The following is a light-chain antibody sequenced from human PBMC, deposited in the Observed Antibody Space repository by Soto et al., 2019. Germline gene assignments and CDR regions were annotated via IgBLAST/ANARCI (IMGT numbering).Light chain of an antibody. J-gene: IGKJ3*01. CDR1: QDIKTY. Sequence: DIQMTQSPSSLSASVGDRLTITCRASQDIKTYLAWHQQKPGKVPKALIFDASTLQSGVPSRFSGSGSGTDFTLTISSLQPYFVATYYCQQYYIAPDTFCPGTKLDIK. V-gene: IGKV1-27*01. CDR3: QQYYIAPDT. CDR2: DAS.